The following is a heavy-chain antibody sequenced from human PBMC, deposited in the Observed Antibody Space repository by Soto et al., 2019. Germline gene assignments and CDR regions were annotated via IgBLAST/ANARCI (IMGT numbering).Heavy chain of an antibody. CDR2: INPATGDA. CDR3: ARGGGVGVAGSAAFDM. J-gene: IGHJ3*02. V-gene: IGHV1-2*02. Sequence: QLHLVQSGAVVKKPGASVTVSCSASGYPVTAYYMHWVRQAPGRGLECMGGINPATGDAKYTQTLQGRVTMARDTSTSTVLMELSGPTSVDTAVFYWARGGGVGVAGSAAFDMWGQGTLVTVSS. D-gene: IGHD3-3*01. CDR1: GYPVTAYY.